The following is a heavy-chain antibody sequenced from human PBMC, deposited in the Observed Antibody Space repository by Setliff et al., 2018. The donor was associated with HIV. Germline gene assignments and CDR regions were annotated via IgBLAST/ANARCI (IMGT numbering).Heavy chain of an antibody. CDR3: ARAVRRTGHSYTWFDP. D-gene: IGHD3-16*01. V-gene: IGHV4-38-2*02. CDR2: VYHSGRT. J-gene: IGHJ5*02. CDR1: GYSVNSDYL. Sequence: SETLSLTCTVSGYSVNSDYLWCWIRQPPGKGLEWIGSVYHSGRTYYNPSLKGRVTTSIDTSKNQFSLKLNSVTAADTAVYYCARAVRRTGHSYTWFDPWGQGTLVTVSS.